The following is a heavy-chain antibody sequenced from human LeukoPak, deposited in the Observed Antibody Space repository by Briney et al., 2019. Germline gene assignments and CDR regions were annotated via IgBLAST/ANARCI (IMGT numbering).Heavy chain of an antibody. D-gene: IGHD3-10*01. CDR1: GFTFDDYA. CDR3: TRDTDYGSATNYFDS. CDR2: ISWEGDTT. Sequence: PGGSLRLSCAASGFTFDDYAMHWVRQAPGKGLEWVALISWEGDTTYYADSVRGRFTISRDNSKNSLYLQMNSLRTEDTAFYYCTRDTDYGSATNYFDSWAQGTLVSVSS. V-gene: IGHV3-43*01. J-gene: IGHJ4*02.